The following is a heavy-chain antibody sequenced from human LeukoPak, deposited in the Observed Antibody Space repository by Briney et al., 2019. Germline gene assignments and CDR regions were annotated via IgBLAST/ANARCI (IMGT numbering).Heavy chain of an antibody. Sequence: PSETLSLTCAVYGGSFSGYYWSWIRQPAGKGLEWIGRIYTSGSINYNPSLKSRVTMSVDMSKNQFSLKLNSVTAADTAVYYCARDYFGSGNYYYFDSWGQGTLVTVSS. CDR3: ARDYFGSGNYYYFDS. V-gene: IGHV4-59*10. J-gene: IGHJ4*02. CDR1: GGSFSGYY. CDR2: IYTSGSI. D-gene: IGHD3-10*01.